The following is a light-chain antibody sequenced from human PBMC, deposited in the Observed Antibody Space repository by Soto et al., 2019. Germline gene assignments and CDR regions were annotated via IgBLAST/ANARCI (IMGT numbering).Light chain of an antibody. V-gene: IGKV1-39*01. CDR1: QNISSW. CDR2: AAS. J-gene: IGKJ5*01. Sequence: DIQMTQSPSTLSASVGDRVTITFRASQNISSWLSCYQQKPGKAPKLLIYAASSLQSGVPSRFSGSGSGTDFTLTISSLQPEDFATYYCQQSYSRPITFGQGTRLEI. CDR3: QQSYSRPIT.